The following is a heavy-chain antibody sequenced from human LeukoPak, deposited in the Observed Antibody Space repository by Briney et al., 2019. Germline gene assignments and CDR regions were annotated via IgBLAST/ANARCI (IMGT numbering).Heavy chain of an antibody. CDR3: ATLDYGDYGGVDDAFDI. V-gene: IGHV3-33*01. J-gene: IGHJ3*02. CDR2: IWYDGSNK. CDR1: GFTFSSYG. Sequence: GGSLRLSCAASGFTFSSYGMHWVRQAPGKGLEWVAAIWYDGSNKYYADSVKGRFTISRDNSKNTLYLQMNSLRAEDTAVYYCATLDYGDYGGVDDAFDIWGQGTMVTVSS. D-gene: IGHD4-17*01.